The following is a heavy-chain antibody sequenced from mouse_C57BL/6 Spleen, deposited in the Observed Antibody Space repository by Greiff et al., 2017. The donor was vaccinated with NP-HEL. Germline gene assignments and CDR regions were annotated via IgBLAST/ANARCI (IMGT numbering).Heavy chain of an antibody. CDR1: GYTFTSYW. CDR3: ARSGGGTVRRAMDY. V-gene: IGHV1-50*01. D-gene: IGHD1-1*01. Sequence: QVQLQQPGAELVKPGASVKLSCKASGYTFTSYWMQWVRQRPGQGLEWIGEIDPSDSYTNYNQKFKGKATLTGDTSSSTAYLQLSSLTSEDSAVYYCARSGGGTVRRAMDYWGQGTSVTVSS. J-gene: IGHJ4*01. CDR2: IDPSDSYT.